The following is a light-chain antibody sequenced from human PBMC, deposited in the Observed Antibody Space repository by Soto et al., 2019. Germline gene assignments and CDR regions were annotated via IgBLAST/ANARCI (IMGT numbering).Light chain of an antibody. J-gene: IGLJ1*01. CDR2: DVS. Sequence: QSALTQPASVSGSPGQSITISCTGSSSDVGAYNYDSWYQQHPGEAPKVIIYDVSHRPAGVSHRFSGSKSGNTASLTISGLQTHDEADYYCSSSTGASTFVFGAGTKVTVL. V-gene: IGLV2-14*01. CDR3: SSSTGASTFV. CDR1: SSDVGAYNY.